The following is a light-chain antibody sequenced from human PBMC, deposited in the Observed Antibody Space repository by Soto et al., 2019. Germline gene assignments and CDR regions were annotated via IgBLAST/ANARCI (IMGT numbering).Light chain of an antibody. V-gene: IGKV3-15*01. J-gene: IGKJ1*01. CDR2: FAS. Sequence: EIVMTQSPATQSVSPGGRATLSCRASQSVSSNLAWYQQKPGQAPRLLIYFASTRATGIPARFSGSGSGTEFTLTISSLKSEDFAVYFCQQYNNWPPSWTFGQGTTVDIK. CDR1: QSVSSN. CDR3: QQYNNWPPSWT.